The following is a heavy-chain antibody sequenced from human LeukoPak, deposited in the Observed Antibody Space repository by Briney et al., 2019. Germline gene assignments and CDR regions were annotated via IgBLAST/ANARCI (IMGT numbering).Heavy chain of an antibody. J-gene: IGHJ4*02. CDR1: GFTFRSYG. D-gene: IGHD7-27*01. CDR2: ISSSGRTI. V-gene: IGHV3-48*01. CDR3: ARDQGANWGWGFFDY. Sequence: GGSLRLSCAASGFTFRSYGMNWVRQAPGKGLEWVSYISSSGRTIYYADSVKGRFIISRDNAKNSLYLQVNSLRAEDTAVYYCARDQGANWGWGFFDYWGQGTLVTVSS.